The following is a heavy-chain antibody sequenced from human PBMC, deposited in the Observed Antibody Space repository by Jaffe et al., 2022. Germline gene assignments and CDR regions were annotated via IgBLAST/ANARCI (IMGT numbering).Heavy chain of an antibody. D-gene: IGHD3-22*01. J-gene: IGHJ6*03. CDR2: ITGSGGST. V-gene: IGHV3-64*07. CDR1: GFPFSSYA. CDR3: ASLQGLNKDV. Sequence: EVQLVESGGGLVLPGGSLRLSCTASGFPFSSYAVHWVRQAPGKGLEYVSGITGSGGSTHYAESVKGRFTISRDNSKNTLYLQLGSLRAEDMAVYYCASLQGLNKDVWGKGTPVTVSS.